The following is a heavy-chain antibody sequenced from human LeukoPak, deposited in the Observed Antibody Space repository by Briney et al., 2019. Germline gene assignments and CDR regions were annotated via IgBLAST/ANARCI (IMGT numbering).Heavy chain of an antibody. V-gene: IGHV3-7*01. J-gene: IGHJ4*02. CDR2: IKPDGNEK. CDR1: GFTFSSYW. Sequence: QPGGSLRLSCAASGFTFSSYWMSWVRQAPGKGPEWVANIKPDGNEKNYVDSVKGRFTISRDNAKNSLYLQMNSLRADDTAVYYCARDWTNFLEGLNDYWGQGTQVTVSS. CDR3: ARDWTNFLEGLNDY. D-gene: IGHD3/OR15-3a*01.